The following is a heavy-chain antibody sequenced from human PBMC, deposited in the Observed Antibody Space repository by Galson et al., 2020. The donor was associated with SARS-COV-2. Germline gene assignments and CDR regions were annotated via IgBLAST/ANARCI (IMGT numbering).Heavy chain of an antibody. V-gene: IGHV4-39*07. Sequence: SETLSLTCTVSGGSISSSSYYWGWIRQPPGKGLEWIGSIYYSGSTYYNPSLKSRVTISVDTSKNQFSLKLSSVTAADTAVYYCARAGCSSWCKDYYYYYYMDVWGKGTTVTGSS. D-gene: IGHD6-13*01. J-gene: IGHJ6*03. CDR1: GGSISSSSYY. CDR2: IYYSGST. CDR3: ARAGCSSWCKDYYYYYYMDV.